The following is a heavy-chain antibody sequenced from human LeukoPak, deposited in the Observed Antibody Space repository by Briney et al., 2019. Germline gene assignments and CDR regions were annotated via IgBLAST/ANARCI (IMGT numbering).Heavy chain of an antibody. Sequence: GGSLRLSCAASGFTFSSYEMNWVRQAPGKGLEWVSYISSSASTIYYADSVKGRFTISRDNAKNSLYLQMNSLRAEDTAVYYCAELGITMIGGVWGKGTTVTISS. CDR3: AELGITMIGGV. D-gene: IGHD3-10*02. J-gene: IGHJ6*04. CDR2: ISSSASTI. CDR1: GFTFSSYE. V-gene: IGHV3-48*03.